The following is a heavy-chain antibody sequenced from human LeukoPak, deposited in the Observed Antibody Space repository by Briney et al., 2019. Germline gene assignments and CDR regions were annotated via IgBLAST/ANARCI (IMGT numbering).Heavy chain of an antibody. Sequence: KPGASVKVSCKTSGYSFSSYGVAWVRQAPGQGLEWMGWISGYNGKTDYAENLQGRVTMTTDTSTSTGYMELRSLRSDDTVVYYCAREGALHDTGDHYLSWFDPWGQGTLVTVSS. CDR1: GYSFSSYG. J-gene: IGHJ5*02. CDR2: ISGYNGKT. D-gene: IGHD2-8*02. CDR3: AREGALHDTGDHYLSWFDP. V-gene: IGHV1-18*01.